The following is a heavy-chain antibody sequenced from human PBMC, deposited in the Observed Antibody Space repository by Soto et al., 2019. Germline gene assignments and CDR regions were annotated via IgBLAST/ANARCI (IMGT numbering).Heavy chain of an antibody. CDR3: ARRPTGDGYWFDP. CDR1: GDSISDTDYY. V-gene: IGHV4-31*03. CDR2: IYYTGNA. J-gene: IGHJ5*02. Sequence: SETLSLTCTVSGDSISDTDYYWTWIRQSPGKGLEWIGFIYYTGNAYYNPYNPSLESRVSISIDTSKNQFSLKLTSVTAADTAVYYCARRPTGDGYWFDPWGPGTLVTVSS. D-gene: IGHD7-27*01.